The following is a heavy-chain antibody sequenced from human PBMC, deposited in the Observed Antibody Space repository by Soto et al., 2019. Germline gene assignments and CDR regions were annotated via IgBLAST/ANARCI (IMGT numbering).Heavy chain of an antibody. V-gene: IGHV1-58*01. CDR2: IVVGSGNT. Sequence: SVKVSCKASGFTFTSSAVQWVRQARGQRLEWIGWIVVGSGNTNYAQKFQERVTITRDMSTSTAYMELSSLRSEDTAVYYCAADPANSSGWYEGFYWGQGTLVTVS. J-gene: IGHJ4*02. CDR3: AADPANSSGWYEGFY. D-gene: IGHD6-19*01. CDR1: GFTFTSSA.